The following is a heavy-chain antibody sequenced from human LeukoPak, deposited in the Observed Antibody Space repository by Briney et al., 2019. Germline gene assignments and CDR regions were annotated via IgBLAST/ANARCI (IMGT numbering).Heavy chain of an antibody. CDR2: INHSGST. J-gene: IGHJ4*02. D-gene: IGHD5-18*01. CDR3: ARDQGALDSYGYGYYFDY. V-gene: IGHV4-34*01. CDR1: GGSFSGYY. Sequence: SETLSLTCAVYGGSFSGYYWSWIRQPPGKGLEWLGEINHSGSTNYNPSLKSRVTLSVDTSKNQFSLKLSSVTAADTAVYYCARDQGALDSYGYGYYFDYWGQGTLVTVSS.